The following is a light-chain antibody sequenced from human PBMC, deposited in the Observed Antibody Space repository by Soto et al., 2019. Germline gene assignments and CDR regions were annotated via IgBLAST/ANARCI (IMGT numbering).Light chain of an antibody. CDR3: SSYTSSATDV. J-gene: IGLJ1*01. Sequence: QSALTQPASVSGSSGQSITISCTGTSSDVGGYNYVSWYQQHPGKAPKLMIYDVSNRPSGVSNRFSGSKSGNTASLTISGLQAEDEADYSCSSYTSSATDVFGTGTKVTVL. CDR2: DVS. CDR1: SSDVGGYNY. V-gene: IGLV2-14*03.